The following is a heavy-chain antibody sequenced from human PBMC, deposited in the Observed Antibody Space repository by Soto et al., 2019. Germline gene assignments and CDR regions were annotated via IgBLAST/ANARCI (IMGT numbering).Heavy chain of an antibody. D-gene: IGHD3-22*01. CDR3: ATTQYYYDSSGYFDY. CDR1: GYTFTSYA. CDR2: INAGNGNT. J-gene: IGHJ4*02. V-gene: IGHV1-3*01. Sequence: ASVKVSCKASGYTFTSYAMHWVRQAPGQRLEWMGWINAGNGNTKYSQKFQGRVTITRDTSASTAYMELSSLRSEDTAVYYCATTQYYYDSSGYFDYWGQGTLVTVSS.